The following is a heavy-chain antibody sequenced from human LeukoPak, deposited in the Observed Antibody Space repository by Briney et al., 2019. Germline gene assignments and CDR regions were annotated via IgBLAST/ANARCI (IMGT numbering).Heavy chain of an antibody. CDR2: LNPNSGGT. J-gene: IGHJ5*02. D-gene: IGHD4-17*01. CDR1: GYTFTGYY. CDR3: ARDHGDYVQYNWFDP. V-gene: IGHV1-2*02. Sequence: ASVKVSCKASGYTFTGYYMHWVRQAPGQGLEWLGWLNPNSGGTKYAQKFQGRVTMTRDTSIRTAYMELCGLKSDDTAVYYCARDHGDYVQYNWFDPWGQGTLVTVSS.